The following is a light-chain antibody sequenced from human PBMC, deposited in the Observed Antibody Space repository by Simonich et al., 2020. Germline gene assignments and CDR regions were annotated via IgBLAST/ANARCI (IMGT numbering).Light chain of an antibody. Sequence: NFMLTQPHSVSESPGKTVTISCTRISGSIASNYVQRDQQRPGSAPPTVIYEDNQRPSGVPGRFSGSIDSSSNSASLTISGLKTEDEADYYCQSYDSSNHVVFGGGSKLTVL. CDR1: SGSIASNY. CDR2: EDN. J-gene: IGLJ2*01. V-gene: IGLV6-57*03. CDR3: QSYDSSNHVV.